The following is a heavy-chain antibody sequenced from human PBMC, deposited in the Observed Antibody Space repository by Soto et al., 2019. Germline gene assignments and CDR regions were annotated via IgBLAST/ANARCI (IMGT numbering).Heavy chain of an antibody. D-gene: IGHD5-18*01. Sequence: PSETLSLTCTVSGGSISSSSYYWGWIRQPPGKGLEWIGSIYYSGSTYYNPSLKSRVTISVDTSKNQFSLKLSSVTAADTAVYYCARPGPDTAMVTNYYYYGMDVWGQGTTVS. V-gene: IGHV4-39*01. CDR3: ARPGPDTAMVTNYYYYGMDV. CDR1: GGSISSSSYY. J-gene: IGHJ6*02. CDR2: IYYSGST.